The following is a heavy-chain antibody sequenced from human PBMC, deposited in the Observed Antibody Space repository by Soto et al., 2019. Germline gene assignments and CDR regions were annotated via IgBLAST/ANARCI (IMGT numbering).Heavy chain of an antibody. V-gene: IGHV4-31*03. CDR2: IYYSGST. CDR3: ARGYSSGFDP. D-gene: IGHD6-25*01. J-gene: IGHJ5*02. CDR1: GGSISSGGYY. Sequence: SETLSLTCPVSGGSISSGGYYWSWIRQHPGKGLEWIGYIYYSGSTYYNPSLKSRVTISVDTSKNQFSLKLSSVTAADTAVYYCARGYSSGFDPWGQGTLVTVSS.